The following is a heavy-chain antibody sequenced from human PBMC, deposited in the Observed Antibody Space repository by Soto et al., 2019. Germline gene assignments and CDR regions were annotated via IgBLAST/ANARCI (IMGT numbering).Heavy chain of an antibody. CDR1: GFTFSSYA. CDR3: ARVPTSSFVPYYYYYYMDV. Sequence: GGSLRLSCAASGFTFSSYAMSWVRQAPGKGLEWVSTISGSGGNTYYADSVKGRFTISRDNSKNTLYLQMNSLSAEDTAVYYCARVPTSSFVPYYYYYYMDVWGKGTTVTVSS. V-gene: IGHV3-23*01. J-gene: IGHJ6*03. CDR2: ISGSGGNT. D-gene: IGHD1-26*01.